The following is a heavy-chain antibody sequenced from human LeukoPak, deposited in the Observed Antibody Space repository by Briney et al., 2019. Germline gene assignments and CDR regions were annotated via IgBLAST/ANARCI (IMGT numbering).Heavy chain of an antibody. Sequence: GGSLRLSCAASGFTFSSYAMSWVRQAPGKGLEWVSAISGSGGSTYYADSVKGWFTISRDNSKNTLYLQMNSLRAEDTAVYYCAKDLSAYYYDSSGYYDAFDIWGQGTMVTVSS. D-gene: IGHD3-22*01. J-gene: IGHJ3*02. CDR2: ISGSGGST. V-gene: IGHV3-23*01. CDR3: AKDLSAYYYDSSGYYDAFDI. CDR1: GFTFSSYA.